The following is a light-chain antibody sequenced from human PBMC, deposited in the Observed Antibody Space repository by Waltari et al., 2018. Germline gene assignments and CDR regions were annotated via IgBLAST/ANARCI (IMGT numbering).Light chain of an antibody. J-gene: IGLJ1*01. Sequence: QSVLTQPPSASGTPGQRVTISCSGSSSNIGSNTVHWYQQLPGTAPKLLIYTNSQRPAGVPDRLSGSKSGTSASLAISGLQSEDEADYYCAAWDDSLNGYVFGTGTKVTVL. CDR3: AAWDDSLNGYV. CDR2: TNS. CDR1: SSNIGSNT. V-gene: IGLV1-44*01.